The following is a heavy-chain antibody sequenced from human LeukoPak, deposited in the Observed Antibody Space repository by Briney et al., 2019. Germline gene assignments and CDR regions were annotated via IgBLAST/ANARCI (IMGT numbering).Heavy chain of an antibody. Sequence: PGGSLRPSCAASGFTFSSYWMSWVRQAPGKGLEWVANIKQDGSEKYYVDSVKGRFTISRDNAKNSLYLQMSSLRAEDTAVYYCAKDLNFPRHLAYCGGDCYSVHFDYWGQGTLVTVSS. J-gene: IGHJ4*02. V-gene: IGHV3-7*03. CDR3: AKDLNFPRHLAYCGGDCYSVHFDY. D-gene: IGHD2-21*01. CDR1: GFTFSSYW. CDR2: IKQDGSEK.